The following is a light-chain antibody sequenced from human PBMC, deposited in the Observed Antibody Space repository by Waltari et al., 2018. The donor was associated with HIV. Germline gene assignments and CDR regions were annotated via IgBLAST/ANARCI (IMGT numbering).Light chain of an antibody. CDR1: QSVSSSY. CDR2: GAS. J-gene: IGKJ2*01. CDR3: QQYDSSPPAYT. V-gene: IGKV3-20*01. Sequence: EIVLTQSPGTLSLSPGERATLSCRASQSVSSSYLAWYQQKPGQAPRLLIYGASSRATGIPDRFTGSGSVTDFTLTITRLEPVDFVLYYCQQYDSSPPAYTFGQGTKLEIK.